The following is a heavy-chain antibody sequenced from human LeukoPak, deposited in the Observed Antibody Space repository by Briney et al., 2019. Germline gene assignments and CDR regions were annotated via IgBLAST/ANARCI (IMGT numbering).Heavy chain of an antibody. CDR1: GGSISSYY. CDR2: IYYSGST. V-gene: IGHV4-59*01. J-gene: IGHJ6*02. CDR3: ARDEGQYGMDV. Sequence: PSETLSLTCTVSGGSISSYYWSWIRQPPGKGLEWIGYIYYSGSTNYNPSLESRVTISVDTSKNQFSLKLSSVTAADTAVYYCARDEGQYGMDVWGQGTTVTVSS.